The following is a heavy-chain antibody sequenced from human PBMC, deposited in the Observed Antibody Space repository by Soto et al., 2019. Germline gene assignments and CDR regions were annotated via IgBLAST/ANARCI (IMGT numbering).Heavy chain of an antibody. CDR3: AIPSRLI. V-gene: IGHV3-72*01. J-gene: IGHJ3*02. CDR2: ARNKANSYTT. Sequence: QSGGSLRLSCAASGFTFSDHHIDWVRQAPGKGLEWVGRARNKANSYTTIYVASVKGRFTISRDDSKNSLYLQMNNLKTEDTAVYYCAIPSRLIWGQGTMVTVSS. D-gene: IGHD2-21*02. CDR1: GFTFSDHH.